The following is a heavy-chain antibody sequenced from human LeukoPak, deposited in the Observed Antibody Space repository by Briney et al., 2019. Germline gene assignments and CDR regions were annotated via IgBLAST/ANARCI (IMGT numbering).Heavy chain of an antibody. D-gene: IGHD3-22*01. V-gene: IGHV3-23*01. CDR2: ITSSGAGT. J-gene: IGHJ4*02. CDR1: GFTVNSYY. Sequence: PGGSLRLSCAASGFTVNSYYMSWVRQAPGKGLEWVSSITSSGAGTFYADSVKDRFTISRDNSKNTLYLQMSRLRAEDTAVYYCAKDRPNYHESNGHYYRPNGDYWGQGTLVTVSS. CDR3: AKDRPNYHESNGHYYRPNGDY.